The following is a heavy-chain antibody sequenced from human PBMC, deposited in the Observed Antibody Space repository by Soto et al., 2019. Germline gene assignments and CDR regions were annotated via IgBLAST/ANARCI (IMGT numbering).Heavy chain of an antibody. CDR1: GYTFTSYY. Sequence: ASVKVSCKASGYTFTSYYMHWVRQAPGQGLEWMGIINPSGGSTSYAQKFQGRVTMTRDTSTSTVYMELSSLRSEDTAVYYCARESGEDDFWSGYSYYYYGMDVWGQGTTVTSP. D-gene: IGHD3-3*01. J-gene: IGHJ6*02. CDR2: INPSGGST. V-gene: IGHV1-46*01. CDR3: ARESGEDDFWSGYSYYYYGMDV.